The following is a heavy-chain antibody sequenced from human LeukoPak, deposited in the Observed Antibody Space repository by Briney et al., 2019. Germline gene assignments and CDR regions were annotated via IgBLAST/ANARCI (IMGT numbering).Heavy chain of an antibody. J-gene: IGHJ4*02. CDR2: INRDGSNT. D-gene: IGHD3-10*01. Sequence: PGGSLRLSCAASGFTFSNYWVLWVRHAPGKGLVWVSRINRDGSNTNYADSVKGRFTVSRDNAKNTLNLQMNSLRAEDTAVYYCARDKKSGESSEIDYWGQGTLVTVSS. CDR3: ARDKKSGESSEIDY. CDR1: GFTFSNYW. V-gene: IGHV3-74*01.